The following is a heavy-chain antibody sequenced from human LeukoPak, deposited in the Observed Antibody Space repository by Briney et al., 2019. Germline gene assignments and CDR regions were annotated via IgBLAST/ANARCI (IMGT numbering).Heavy chain of an antibody. CDR3: ARDRGDGYNFVDY. Sequence: GASVKVSCKASGGTFSSYAISWVRQAPGQGLEWMGGIIPIFGTANYAQKFQGRVTITADESTSTAYMELSSLGSEDTAVYYCARDRGDGYNFVDYWGQGTLVTVSS. CDR2: IIPIFGTA. D-gene: IGHD5-24*01. V-gene: IGHV1-69*13. CDR1: GGTFSSYA. J-gene: IGHJ4*02.